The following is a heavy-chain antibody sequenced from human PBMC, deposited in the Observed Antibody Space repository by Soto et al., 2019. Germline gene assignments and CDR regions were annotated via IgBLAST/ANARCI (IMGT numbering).Heavy chain of an antibody. J-gene: IGHJ3*02. CDR2: IIPIFGTA. D-gene: IGHD4-17*01. CDR1: GGTFSSYA. CDR3: ARGFNDYGERHSAFDI. Sequence: QVQLVQSGAEVKKPGSSVKVSCKASGGTFSSYAISWVRQAPGQGLEWMGGIIPIFGTANYAQKFQGRVTITADESTSTAYRELSSLRSEDTAVYYCARGFNDYGERHSAFDIWGQGTMVTVSS. V-gene: IGHV1-69*01.